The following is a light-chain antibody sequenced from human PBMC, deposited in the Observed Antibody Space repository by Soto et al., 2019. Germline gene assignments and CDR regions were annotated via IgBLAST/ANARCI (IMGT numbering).Light chain of an antibody. Sequence: DIHMTQSPFSLSASAAYRFTLTCRTSQSISSDLNWYQQKPGKAPKLLIYAASSLQSGVPSRFSGSGSGTHFTLTISSLQPEDFETYYCQQIYSIPITFGQGTRLEIK. V-gene: IGKV1-39*01. CDR2: AAS. CDR1: QSISSD. CDR3: QQIYSIPIT. J-gene: IGKJ5*01.